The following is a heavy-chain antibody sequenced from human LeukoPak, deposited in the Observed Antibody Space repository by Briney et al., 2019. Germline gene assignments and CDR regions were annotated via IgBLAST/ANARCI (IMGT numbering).Heavy chain of an antibody. V-gene: IGHV4-59*08. Sequence: SETLSLTCAVSGHSISTYYWIWLRPPPGKRLEGVGYINYSGSTNYNPSLKSRLSISVDKSKSQFSLKLSSVTAADTAVYYCARLNGGNWGQGTLVTVSS. J-gene: IGHJ1*01. D-gene: IGHD3-16*01. CDR1: GHSISTYY. CDR3: ARLNGGN. CDR2: INYSGST.